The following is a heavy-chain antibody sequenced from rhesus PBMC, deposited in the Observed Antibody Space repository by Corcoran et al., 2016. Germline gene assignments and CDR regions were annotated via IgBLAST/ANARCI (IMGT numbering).Heavy chain of an antibody. Sequence: QVTLTESGPALVKPTQTLTLTCTFFGFSLSPRVMGLGCIRQPPGQTLEWLAHIYWDDDKHYITSMNRRLNISKETSKNQVVLTMTNMDPVDTATYYCARRQYFGVGTPFDYWGQGVLVTVSS. CDR1: GFSLSPRVMG. CDR2: IYWDDDK. J-gene: IGHJ4*01. V-gene: IGHV2-1*01. CDR3: ARRQYFGVGTPFDY. D-gene: IGHD5-24*01.